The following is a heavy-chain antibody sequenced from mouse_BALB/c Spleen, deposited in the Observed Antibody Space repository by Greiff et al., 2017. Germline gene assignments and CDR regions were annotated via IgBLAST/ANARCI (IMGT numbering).Heavy chain of an antibody. CDR1: GYSITSDYA. CDR2: ISYSGST. D-gene: IGHD1-2*01. J-gene: IGHJ1*01. V-gene: IGHV3-2*02. CDR3: ALFITTAHWYFDV. Sequence: VQLKESGPGLVKPSQSLSLTCTVTGYSITSDYAWNWIRQFPGNKLEWMGYISYSGSTSYNPCLKSRISITRDTSKNQFFLQLNSVTTEDTATYYCALFITTAHWYFDVWGAGTTVTVSS.